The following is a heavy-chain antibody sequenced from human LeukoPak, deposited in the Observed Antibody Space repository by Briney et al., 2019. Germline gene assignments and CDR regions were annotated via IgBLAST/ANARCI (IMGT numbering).Heavy chain of an antibody. CDR3: ARERVGATTFDY. CDR1: GGTFSIYA. Sequence: SVKVSCKASGGTFSIYAISWVRQAPGQGLEWMGGIIPIFGTANYAQKFQGRVTITADESTSTAYMELSSLRSEDTAVYYCARERVGATTFDYWGQGTLVTVSS. D-gene: IGHD1-26*01. V-gene: IGHV1-69*01. CDR2: IIPIFGTA. J-gene: IGHJ4*02.